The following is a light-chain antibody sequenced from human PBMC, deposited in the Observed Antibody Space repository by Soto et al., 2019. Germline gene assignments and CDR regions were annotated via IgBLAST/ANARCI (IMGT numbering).Light chain of an antibody. J-gene: IGLJ1*01. CDR3: SSYTSSSTQV. V-gene: IGLV2-14*01. CDR2: EVS. Sequence: QSALTQPASVSGSPGQSITISCTGTSSDFGGYNYVSWYQQHPGKAPKLMIYEVSNRPSGVSNRFSGSKSGNTASLTISGLQAEDEADYYCSSYTSSSTQVFGTGTKLTVL. CDR1: SSDFGGYNY.